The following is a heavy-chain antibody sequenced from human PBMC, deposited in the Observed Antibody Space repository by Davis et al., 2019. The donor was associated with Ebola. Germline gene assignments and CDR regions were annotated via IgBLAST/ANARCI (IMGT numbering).Heavy chain of an antibody. J-gene: IGHJ6*02. CDR1: GFTFSSHA. Sequence: GESLKISCAASGFTFSSHAMSWVRQAPGKGLEWVANIKQDGSEKYYVDSVKGRFTISRDNAKNSLYLQMNSLRAEDTAVYYCARDYYYYGMDVWGQGTTVTVSS. CDR2: IKQDGSEK. CDR3: ARDYYYYGMDV. V-gene: IGHV3-7*01.